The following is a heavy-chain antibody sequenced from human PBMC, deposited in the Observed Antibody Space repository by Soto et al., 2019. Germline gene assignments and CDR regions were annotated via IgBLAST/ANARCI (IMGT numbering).Heavy chain of an antibody. CDR3: ARGLKTGYYYDSSGYDAFDI. CDR1: GGSISSGGYY. CDR2: IYYSGST. V-gene: IGHV4-31*03. Sequence: QVQLQESGPGLVKTSQTLSLTCTVSGGSISSGGYYWSWIRQHPGKGLEWIGYIYYSGSTYYNPSLKSRVTISVDTSKNQFSLKLSSVTAADTAVYYCARGLKTGYYYDSSGYDAFDIWGQGTMVTVSS. D-gene: IGHD3-22*01. J-gene: IGHJ3*02.